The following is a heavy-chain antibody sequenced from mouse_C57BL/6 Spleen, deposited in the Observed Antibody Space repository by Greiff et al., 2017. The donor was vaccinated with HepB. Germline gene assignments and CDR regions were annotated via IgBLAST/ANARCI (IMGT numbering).Heavy chain of an antibody. J-gene: IGHJ2*01. CDR1: GYTFTSYW. CDR3: ARSVITTAPFDY. Sequence: QVQLQQPGAELVRPGSSVKLSCKASGYTFTSYWMHWVKQRPIQGLEWIGNIDPSDSETHYNQKFKDKATLTVDKSSSTAYMQLSSLTSEDSAVYYCARSVITTAPFDYWGQGTTLTVSS. D-gene: IGHD1-1*01. V-gene: IGHV1-52*01. CDR2: IDPSDSET.